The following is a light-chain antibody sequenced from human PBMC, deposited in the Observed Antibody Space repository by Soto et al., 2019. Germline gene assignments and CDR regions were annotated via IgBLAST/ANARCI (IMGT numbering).Light chain of an antibody. V-gene: IGLV2-14*01. CDR1: SSDVGDYNY. CDR3: SSYTSTNTGV. Sequence: QSALTQPASVSGSPGQSITVSCTGASSDVGDYNYVSWYQQHPGKAPKLMIYEVSNRPSGVSNRFSGSKSGNTASLTISGLQAEDEADYYCSSYTSTNTGVFGSGTKVTVL. J-gene: IGLJ1*01. CDR2: EVS.